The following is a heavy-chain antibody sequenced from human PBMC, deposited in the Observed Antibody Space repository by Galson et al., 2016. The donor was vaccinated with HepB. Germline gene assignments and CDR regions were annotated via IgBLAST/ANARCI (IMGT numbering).Heavy chain of an antibody. V-gene: IGHV3-15*01. CDR2: IKSKTDGGTT. Sequence: SLRLSCAASGFTFSNAWMSWVRQAPGKGLEWVGRIKSKTDGGTTDYAAPVKGRFTISRDGSKNTLYLQMNSLKTEDTAVYYCTTEEESAAGTDYFDYWGQGTLVTVSS. CDR1: GFTFSNAW. D-gene: IGHD6-13*01. CDR3: TTEEESAAGTDYFDY. J-gene: IGHJ4*02.